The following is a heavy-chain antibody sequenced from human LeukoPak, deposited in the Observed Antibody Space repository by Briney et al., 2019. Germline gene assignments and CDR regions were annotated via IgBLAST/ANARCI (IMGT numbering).Heavy chain of an antibody. Sequence: GGSLRLSCAASGFTLSSYSMNWVRQAPGKGLEWVSAISGSGGSTYYADSVKGRFTISRDNSKNTLYLQMNSLRAEDTAVYYCAARIAVARTKTFDYWGQGTLVTVSS. D-gene: IGHD6-19*01. CDR1: GFTLSSYS. CDR2: ISGSGGST. V-gene: IGHV3-23*01. J-gene: IGHJ4*02. CDR3: AARIAVARTKTFDY.